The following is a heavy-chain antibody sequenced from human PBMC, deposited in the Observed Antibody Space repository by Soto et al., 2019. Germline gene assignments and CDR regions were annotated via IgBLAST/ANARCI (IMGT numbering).Heavy chain of an antibody. Sequence: HPGGSLRLSCAASGFTFISYSMTWVRQAPGKGLEWVSYIDTSSRTKFYAESVKGRLTISRDNAKNSLFLQMNSLSDEDTAVFYCARDRYYDSSGYYTDAFDIWGQGTMVTVSS. CDR3: ARDRYYDSSGYYTDAFDI. J-gene: IGHJ3*02. D-gene: IGHD3-22*01. CDR1: GFTFISYS. V-gene: IGHV3-48*02. CDR2: IDTSSRTK.